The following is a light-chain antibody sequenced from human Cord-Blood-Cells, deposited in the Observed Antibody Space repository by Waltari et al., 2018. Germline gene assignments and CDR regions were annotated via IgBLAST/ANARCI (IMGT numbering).Light chain of an antibody. Sequence: SYELTQPPSVAVSPGQTARITSSGDAFPKQYAYWYQQKPGQAPVLVRYKDSERPSGIPERFSGSSSGTTVTLTISGVQAEDEADYYCQSADSSGTYRVFGGGTKLTVL. CDR1: AFPKQY. CDR2: KDS. J-gene: IGLJ3*02. V-gene: IGLV3-25*03. CDR3: QSADSSGTYRV.